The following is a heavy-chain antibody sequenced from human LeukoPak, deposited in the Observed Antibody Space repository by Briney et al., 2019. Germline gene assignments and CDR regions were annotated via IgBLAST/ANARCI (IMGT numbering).Heavy chain of an antibody. Sequence: GGSLRLSCTASGFSFSNYDMHWVRQVSGEGLEWVSGIGIDGDTYYPGSVKGRFTISRENAKNSLHLQMNNLRAEDTAVYYCARDASGTYPYWGQGTLVTVSS. D-gene: IGHD1-26*01. V-gene: IGHV3-13*04. CDR1: GFSFSNYD. CDR3: ARDASGTYPY. J-gene: IGHJ4*02. CDR2: IGIDGDT.